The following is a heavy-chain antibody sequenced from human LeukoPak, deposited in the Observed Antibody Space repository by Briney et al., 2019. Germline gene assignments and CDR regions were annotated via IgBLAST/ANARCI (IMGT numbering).Heavy chain of an antibody. D-gene: IGHD4-17*01. CDR2: ISWNSGSI. CDR3: ATLTTTSAVTFDY. Sequence: GGPLRLSCAASGFTFDDYAMHWVRQAPGKGLEWVSGISWNSGSIGYADSVKGRFTISRDNAKNSLYLQMNSLRAEDTALYYCATLTTTSAVTFDYWGQGTLVTVSS. CDR1: GFTFDDYA. J-gene: IGHJ4*02. V-gene: IGHV3-9*01.